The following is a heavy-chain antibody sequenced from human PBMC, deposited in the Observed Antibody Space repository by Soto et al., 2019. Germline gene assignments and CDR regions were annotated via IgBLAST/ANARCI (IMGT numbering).Heavy chain of an antibody. CDR1: GFSFSSYT. Sequence: EVQLVESGGGLVQPGGSLRLSCVASGFSFSSYTMNWVRQAPGNGLERVSYSTSSGSATYYADSVKGRFTISRDNGRNSLYLQMTSLGDEDTAVYYGASPFPYYYDSSRYYSAFGIWGQGTMVTVSS. CDR2: STSSGSAT. J-gene: IGHJ3*02. V-gene: IGHV3-48*02. D-gene: IGHD3-22*01. CDR3: ASPFPYYYDSSRYYSAFGI.